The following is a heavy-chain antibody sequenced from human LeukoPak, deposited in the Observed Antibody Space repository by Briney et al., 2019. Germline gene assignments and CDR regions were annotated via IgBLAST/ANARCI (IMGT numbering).Heavy chain of an antibody. D-gene: IGHD2-2*01. CDR3: AKERCSSTICSDDY. CDR2: ISGIGDSP. CDR1: GFTFSSYA. Sequence: GGSLRLSCAASGFTFSSYAMSAVRPAPGGGRGWVSAISGIGDSPYSADSVRGRFTISRDNSKNTLYLQMNSLSAADTAVYYCAKERCSSTICSDDYWGQGTLVTVSS. V-gene: IGHV3-23*01. J-gene: IGHJ4*02.